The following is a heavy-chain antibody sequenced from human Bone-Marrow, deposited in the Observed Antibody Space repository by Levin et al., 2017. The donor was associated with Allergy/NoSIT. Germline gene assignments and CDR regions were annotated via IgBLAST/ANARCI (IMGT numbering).Heavy chain of an antibody. Sequence: PSETLSLTCNVSGGSITGYYCSWVRQSAGEGLEWVGRIYVGGSGSTNYNPSLKSRVTMSVDTSKKQVSLRLTSVTAADTAIYYCVRDRGNFGLDVWGQGTTVTVSS. J-gene: IGHJ6*02. CDR2: IYVGGSGST. CDR1: GGSITGYY. CDR3: VRDRGNFGLDV. V-gene: IGHV4-4*07.